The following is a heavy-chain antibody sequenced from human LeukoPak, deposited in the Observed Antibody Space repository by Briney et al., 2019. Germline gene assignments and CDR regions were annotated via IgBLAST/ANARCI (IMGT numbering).Heavy chain of an antibody. Sequence: PGGSLRLSCAASGFTFSSYSMNWVRQAPGKGLEWVSSISSSSSYIYYADSVKGRFTISRDNAKSSLYLQMNSLRAEDTAVYYCARDPGSVSTLFDYWGQGTLVTVSS. CDR3: ARDPGSVSTLFDY. CDR2: ISSSSSYI. J-gene: IGHJ4*02. V-gene: IGHV3-21*01. CDR1: GFTFSSYS. D-gene: IGHD6-25*01.